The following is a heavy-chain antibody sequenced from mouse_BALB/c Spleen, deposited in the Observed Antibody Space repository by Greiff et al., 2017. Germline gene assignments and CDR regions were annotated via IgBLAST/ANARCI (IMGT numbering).Heavy chain of an antibody. CDR1: GFTFSSYA. CDR3: ARGQDRVDY. CDR2: ISSGGST. J-gene: IGHJ2*01. D-gene: IGHD2-14*01. V-gene: IGHV5-6-5*01. Sequence: EVQGVESGGGLVKPGGSLKLSCAASGFTFSSYAMSWVRQTPEKRLEWVASISSGGSTYYPDSVKGRFTISRDTARNILYLQMSSLRSEDTAMYYCARGQDRVDYWGQGTTLTVSS.